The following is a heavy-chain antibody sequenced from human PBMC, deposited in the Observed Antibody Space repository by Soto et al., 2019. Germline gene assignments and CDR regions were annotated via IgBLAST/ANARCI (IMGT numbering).Heavy chain of an antibody. CDR1: GFTFSSYS. Sequence: EVQLVESGGGLVQPGGSLRLSCAASGFTFSSYSMNWVRQAPGKGLEWVSYISSSSSTIYYADSVKGRFTISRDNAQNSLYMQMNGLSDEDTAVYYCARLSTWIQLWSDAFDIWGQGTMVTVSS. CDR2: ISSSSSTI. D-gene: IGHD5-18*01. J-gene: IGHJ3*02. CDR3: ARLSTWIQLWSDAFDI. V-gene: IGHV3-48*02.